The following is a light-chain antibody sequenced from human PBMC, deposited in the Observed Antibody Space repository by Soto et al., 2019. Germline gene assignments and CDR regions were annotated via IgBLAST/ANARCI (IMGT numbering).Light chain of an antibody. CDR3: QQYGSSPRNT. CDR1: QSVSSSY. CDR2: SAS. J-gene: IGKJ2*01. V-gene: IGKV3-20*01. Sequence: EIVLTQSPGTLSLSPGERATLSCRASQSVSSSYLDWYQQKPGQAPRLLIYSASSRATGIPDRFSGSGSGTDFTLTISRLEPEDVAVYYWQQYGSSPRNTFGQGTKLEIK.